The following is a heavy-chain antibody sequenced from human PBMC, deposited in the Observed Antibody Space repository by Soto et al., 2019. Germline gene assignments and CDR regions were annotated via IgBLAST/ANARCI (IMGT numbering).Heavy chain of an antibody. J-gene: IGHJ6*03. D-gene: IGHD7-27*01. Sequence: SETLSLTCTVSGGSISSYYWTWIRQPPGKGLEWIGYIYYSGSTKYNPSLKSRVTISVDTSRNQFSLKLSSVTAADTAVYYCARTGDRSGYYYYYMDVWGKGTTVTVSS. CDR1: GGSISSYY. CDR2: IYYSGST. V-gene: IGHV4-59*08. CDR3: ARTGDRSGYYYYYMDV.